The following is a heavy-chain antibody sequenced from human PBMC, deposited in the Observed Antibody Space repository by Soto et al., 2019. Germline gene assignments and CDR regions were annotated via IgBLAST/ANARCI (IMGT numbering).Heavy chain of an antibody. CDR2: IIPIFGTA. CDR3: ARQLDYSDYYGMDV. D-gene: IGHD1-1*01. V-gene: IGHV1-69*13. Sequence: ASVKVSCKSSGGTFSSYAISWVRQAPGQGLEWMGGIIPIFGTANYAQKFQGRVTITADESTSTAYMELSSLRSEDTAVYYCARQLDYSDYYGMDVWGQGTTVTVSS. J-gene: IGHJ6*02. CDR1: GGTFSSYA.